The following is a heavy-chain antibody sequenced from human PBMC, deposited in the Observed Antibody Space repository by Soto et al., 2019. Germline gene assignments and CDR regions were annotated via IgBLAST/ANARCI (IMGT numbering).Heavy chain of an antibody. D-gene: IGHD6-6*01. CDR3: AGGIAARPPYYYGMDV. Sequence: GGSLRLSCAASGFTFSSDAMSWVRQAPGKGLEWVSAISGSGGSTYYADSVKGRFTISRDNSKNTLYLQMNSLRAEDTAVYYCAGGIAARPPYYYGMDVWGQGTTVTVSS. CDR1: GFTFSSDA. CDR2: ISGSGGST. J-gene: IGHJ6*02. V-gene: IGHV3-23*01.